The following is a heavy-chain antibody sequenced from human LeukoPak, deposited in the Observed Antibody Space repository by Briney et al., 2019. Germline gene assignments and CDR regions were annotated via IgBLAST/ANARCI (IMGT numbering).Heavy chain of an antibody. D-gene: IGHD6-13*01. Sequence: PGGSLSLSCEPSGFTSSSYWISCVRKAQGMGLEWVHNIKQEGGKKNYVNSVKGRFTISRDNAKNSLYMQMNSLRAEDTAMYYCARDSSWVLSLDYWGQGTLVTVSS. V-gene: IGHV3-7*01. CDR1: GFTSSSYW. CDR3: ARDSSWVLSLDY. CDR2: IKQEGGKK. J-gene: IGHJ4*02.